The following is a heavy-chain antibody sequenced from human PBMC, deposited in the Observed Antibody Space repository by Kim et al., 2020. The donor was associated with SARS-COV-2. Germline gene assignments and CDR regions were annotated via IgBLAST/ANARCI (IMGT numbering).Heavy chain of an antibody. Sequence: ASVKVSCKASGYTFTSYYMHWVRQAPGQGLEWMGIINPSGGSTSYAQKFQGRVTMTRDTSTSTVYMELSSLRSEDTAVYYCARDLTMVQGEYYYYGMVVWGQGTTVHVSS. D-gene: IGHD3-10*01. CDR2: INPSGGST. CDR1: GYTFTSYY. CDR3: ARDLTMVQGEYYYYGMVV. V-gene: IGHV1-46*01. J-gene: IGHJ6*02.